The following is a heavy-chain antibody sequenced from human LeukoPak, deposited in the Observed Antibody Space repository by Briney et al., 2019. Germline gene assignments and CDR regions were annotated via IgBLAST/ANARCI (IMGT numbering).Heavy chain of an antibody. V-gene: IGHV3-48*02. J-gene: IGHJ4*02. CDR2: ISSSGSTI. CDR1: GFTFSSYN. CDR3: ARLEYYYVSGNYYKLFDY. D-gene: IGHD3-10*01. Sequence: GRSLRLSCAASGFTFSSYNMNWVRQAPGKGLEWVSDISSSGSTIYFADSVKGRFTISRDNAKNSLYLQMNSLRDEDTAVYYCARLEYYYVSGNYYKLFDYWGQGTLVTVCS.